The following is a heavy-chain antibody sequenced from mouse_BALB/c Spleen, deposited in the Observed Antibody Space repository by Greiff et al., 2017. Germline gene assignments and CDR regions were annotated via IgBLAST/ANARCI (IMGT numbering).Heavy chain of an antibody. D-gene: IGHD2-1*01. CDR2: ISYDGSN. J-gene: IGHJ2*01. V-gene: IGHV3-6*02. CDR3: AREGGNGYYFDY. Sequence: EVQLQESGPGLVKPSQSLSLTCSVTGYSITSGYYWNWIRQFPGNKLEWMGYISYDGSNNYNPSLKNRISITRDTSKNQFFLKLNSVTTEDTATYYCAREGGNGYYFDYWGQGTTLTVSS. CDR1: GYSITSGYY.